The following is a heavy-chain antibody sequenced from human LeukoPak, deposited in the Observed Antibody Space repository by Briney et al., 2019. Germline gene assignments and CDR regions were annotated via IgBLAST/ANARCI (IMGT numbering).Heavy chain of an antibody. CDR3: ATTFYSSSSRYFEY. V-gene: IGHV4-59*01. CDR2: IYYSGST. J-gene: IGHJ4*02. CDR1: GGSIRSYY. D-gene: IGHD6-6*01. Sequence: PSETLSLTCTVSGGSIRSYYWSWIRQPPRKGLEWIGYIYYSGSTNYNPSLKSRVTISVDTSKNQFSLNLSSVTAADTAVYYCATTFYSSSSRYFEYWGQGTLATVSS.